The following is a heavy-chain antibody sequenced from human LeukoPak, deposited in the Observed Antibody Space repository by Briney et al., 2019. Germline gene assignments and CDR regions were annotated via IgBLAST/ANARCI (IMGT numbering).Heavy chain of an antibody. CDR3: ARDRGSGSYYGDH. CDR2: ITPIFGTA. Sequence: ASVKVSCKASGGTFSSYAISWVRQAPGQGLEWMGGITPIFGTANYAQKFQGRVTITTDESTSTAYMELSSLRSEDTAVYYCARDRGSGSYYGDHWGQGTLVTVSS. CDR1: GGTFSSYA. V-gene: IGHV1-69*05. D-gene: IGHD1-26*01. J-gene: IGHJ4*02.